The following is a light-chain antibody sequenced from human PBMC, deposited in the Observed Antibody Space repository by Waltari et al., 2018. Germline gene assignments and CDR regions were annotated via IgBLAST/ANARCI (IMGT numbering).Light chain of an antibody. Sequence: QSALTQPASVSGSPGQSITIPCTGTSSDVGSYTLSSWYQQRPGTAPKPMIYEVSKRPSGVSNRFSGSKSGNTASLTISGLQAEDEADYYCCSYAGSSTLVFGGGTKLTVL. CDR2: EVS. CDR1: SSDVGSYTL. V-gene: IGLV2-23*02. J-gene: IGLJ3*02. CDR3: CSYAGSSTLV.